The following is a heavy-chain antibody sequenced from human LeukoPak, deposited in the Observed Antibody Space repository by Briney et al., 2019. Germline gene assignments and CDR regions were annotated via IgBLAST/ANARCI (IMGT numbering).Heavy chain of an antibody. V-gene: IGHV3-21*01. CDR2: ISSSSYI. CDR3: ARERENSGYDFDY. J-gene: IGHJ4*02. Sequence: GGSLRLSCAASGFTFSSYSMNWVRQAPGKGLEWVSSISSSSYIYYADSVKGRFTISRDNAKNSLYLQMNSLRAEDTAVYYCARERENSGYDFDYWGQGTLVTVSS. D-gene: IGHD5-12*01. CDR1: GFTFSSYS.